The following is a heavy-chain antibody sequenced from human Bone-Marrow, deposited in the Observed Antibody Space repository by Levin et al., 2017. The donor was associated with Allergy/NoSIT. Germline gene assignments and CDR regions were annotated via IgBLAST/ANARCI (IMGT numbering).Heavy chain of an antibody. D-gene: IGHD2-21*01. V-gene: IGHV4-59*11. J-gene: IGHJ4*02. CDR1: GGSIGSHY. CDR3: ARDGAVVPFDC. CDR2: IYPPGTT. Sequence: PSETLSLTCTVSGGSIGSHYWSWVRHSPEKGLEWIGYIYPPGTTKYNPSLKSRVTVSVDTSKNQFSLKLTSVTAADTAVYYCARDGAVVPFDCWGQGILVTVSS.